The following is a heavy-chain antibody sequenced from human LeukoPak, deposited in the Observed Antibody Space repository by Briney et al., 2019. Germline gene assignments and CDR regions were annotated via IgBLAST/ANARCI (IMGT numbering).Heavy chain of an antibody. CDR2: IIPIFGTA. Sequence: SVKVSCKASGGTFSSYAISWVRQAPGQGLEWMGGIIPIFGTANYAQKFQGRVTITADESTSTGYMELSSLRSEDTAVYYCASKRGYSYGLDYWGQGALVTVSS. D-gene: IGHD5-18*01. J-gene: IGHJ4*02. V-gene: IGHV1-69*01. CDR1: GGTFSSYA. CDR3: ASKRGYSYGLDY.